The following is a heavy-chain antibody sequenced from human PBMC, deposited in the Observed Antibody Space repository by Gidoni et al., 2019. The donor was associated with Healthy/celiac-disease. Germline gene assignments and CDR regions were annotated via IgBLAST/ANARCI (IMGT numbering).Heavy chain of an antibody. CDR1: GYTLAEFA. Sequence: QVQLVQSVGEVTKPGASVKFSCRVSGYTLAEFAMHWVRQAPGKGLAWMGGFDPEDGETIYAQKVQGRVTMTEDTSTDTAYMELSSLRAEDTAVYYCATGYRYYDSSAVGYWGQGTLVTVSS. CDR3: ATGYRYYDSSAVGY. V-gene: IGHV1-24*01. J-gene: IGHJ4*02. D-gene: IGHD3-22*01. CDR2: FDPEDGET.